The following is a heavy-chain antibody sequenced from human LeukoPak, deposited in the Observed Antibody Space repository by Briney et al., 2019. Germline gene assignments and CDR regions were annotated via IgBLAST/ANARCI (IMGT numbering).Heavy chain of an antibody. D-gene: IGHD6-6*01. CDR2: IYHSGST. Sequence: IPSETLSLTCTVSGYSISSGYYWGWIRQPPGKGLEWIGSIYHSGSTYYNPSLKSRVTISVDTSKNQFSLKLSSVTAADTAVYYCARDPAEYSSSSRGDYWGQGTLVTVSS. V-gene: IGHV4-38-2*02. J-gene: IGHJ4*02. CDR3: ARDPAEYSSSSRGDY. CDR1: GYSISSGYY.